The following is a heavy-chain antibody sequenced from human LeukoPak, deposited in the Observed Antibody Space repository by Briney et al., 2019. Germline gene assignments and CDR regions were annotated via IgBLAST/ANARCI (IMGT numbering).Heavy chain of an antibody. D-gene: IGHD2-15*01. V-gene: IGHV4-30-4*07. CDR2: IYSSGST. J-gene: IGHJ5*02. CDR3: ARVFRFCSGGSCYPWFDP. Sequence: SETLSLTCAVSGGSISSGGYSWSWIRQPPGKGLEWIGYIYSSGSTYYSPSLKSRVTISVDTSKNQFSLRLSSVTAADTAVYYCARVFRFCSGGSCYPWFDPWGQGTLVTVSS. CDR1: GGSISSGGYS.